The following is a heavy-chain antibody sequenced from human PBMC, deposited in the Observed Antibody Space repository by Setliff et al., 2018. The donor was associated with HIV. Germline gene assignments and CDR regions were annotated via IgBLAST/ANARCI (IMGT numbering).Heavy chain of an antibody. Sequence: SETLSLTCAVSGDSISSYHWMWIRQPPGKGLEWIGYIYTSGGADYDPSLKSRVTISVDTSKNQSSLRLTSVTAADTAVYYCARAVGSLGSSMGIDSWGQGTLVTVSS. CDR2: IYTSGGA. J-gene: IGHJ4*02. D-gene: IGHD3-16*01. CDR3: ARAVGSLGSSMGIDS. V-gene: IGHV4-4*08. CDR1: GDSISSYH.